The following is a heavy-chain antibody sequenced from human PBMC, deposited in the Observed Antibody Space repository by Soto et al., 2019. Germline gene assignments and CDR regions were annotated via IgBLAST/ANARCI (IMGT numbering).Heavy chain of an antibody. D-gene: IGHD1-1*01. J-gene: IGHJ4*02. V-gene: IGHV1-24*01. CDR1: GGTFSSYA. CDR2: YDPEDAKT. Sequence: GASVKVSCKASGGTFSSYAISWVRQAPGKGLEWMGGYDPEDAKTIYAQKSQGRVIMTEDTSTNTAYLEVRGLRYEDTAVYYCASQNWRWREQFDHWGQGTLVTVSS. CDR3: ASQNWRWREQFDH.